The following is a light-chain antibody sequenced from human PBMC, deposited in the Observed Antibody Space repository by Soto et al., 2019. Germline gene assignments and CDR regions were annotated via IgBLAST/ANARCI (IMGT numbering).Light chain of an antibody. CDR2: EVS. Sequence: QSVLTQPPSASGSPGQSVTISCTGTSSDVGGYNYVSWYQQLPGEAPKLVIYEVSRRPSGVPYRFSGSKSGSTASLTVSGLQTEDEADYYCSSYAGSNNYVFGSGTKVTVL. J-gene: IGLJ1*01. CDR1: SSDVGGYNY. V-gene: IGLV2-8*01. CDR3: SSYAGSNNYV.